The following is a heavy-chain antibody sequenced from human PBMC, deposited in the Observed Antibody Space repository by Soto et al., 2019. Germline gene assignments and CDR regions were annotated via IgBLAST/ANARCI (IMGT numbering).Heavy chain of an antibody. V-gene: IGHV4-59*01. CDR1: GGSISSYY. CDR3: ARLGGTYYDFWSGYYYWFDP. Sequence: PSETLPLTCTVSGGSISSYYWSWIRQPPGKGLEWIGYIYYSASTNYNPSLKSRVNISVETSKNQFSLKLSSVTSADTAVYYCARLGGTYYDFWSGYYYWFDPWGQGTLVTVSS. CDR2: IYYSAST. D-gene: IGHD3-3*01. J-gene: IGHJ5*02.